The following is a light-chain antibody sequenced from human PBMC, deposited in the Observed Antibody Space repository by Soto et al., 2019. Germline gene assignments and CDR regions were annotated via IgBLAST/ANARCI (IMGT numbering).Light chain of an antibody. V-gene: IGKV3-20*01. J-gene: IGKJ2*01. CDR1: QSVSSSY. CDR2: DAS. CDR3: QQYGSAPYT. Sequence: EIVLTQSPGTLSLSPGDRATLSCRASQSVSSSYLAWYQQKPGQAPRLLIYDASSMATGIPARFSGSGSGTDFTLTISRLEPEDFAVYYCQQYGSAPYTFGQGTKLEIK.